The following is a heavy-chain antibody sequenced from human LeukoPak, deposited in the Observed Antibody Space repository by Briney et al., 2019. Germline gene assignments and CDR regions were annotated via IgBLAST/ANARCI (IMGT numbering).Heavy chain of an antibody. CDR2: INHSGST. CDR1: GGSFSDYY. Sequence: SETLSLTCAVYGGSFSDYYWSWVRQPPGKGLEWIGEINHSGSTNYNPSLKSRVTISVDTSKNQFPLKLSSVTAADTAVYYCWGGTPMATNDHFYFWGRGTLVTVS. J-gene: IGHJ4*02. CDR3: WGGTPMATNDHFYF. D-gene: IGHD1-1*01. V-gene: IGHV4-34*01.